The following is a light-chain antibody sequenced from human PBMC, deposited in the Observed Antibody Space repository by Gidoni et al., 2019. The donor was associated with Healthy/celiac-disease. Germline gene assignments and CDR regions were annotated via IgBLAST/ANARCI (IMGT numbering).Light chain of an antibody. V-gene: IGKV1-9*01. CDR3: QQLNSYPPWT. J-gene: IGKJ1*01. CDR1: QGISSY. Sequence: DIQLTQSPSFLSASVGDSVTITCRASQGISSYLAWYQQKPGKAPKLLIYAASTFQSGVPSTFSGSGSGTEFTITISSLQPEDFATYYCQQLNSYPPWTFXQXTKVXIK. CDR2: AAS.